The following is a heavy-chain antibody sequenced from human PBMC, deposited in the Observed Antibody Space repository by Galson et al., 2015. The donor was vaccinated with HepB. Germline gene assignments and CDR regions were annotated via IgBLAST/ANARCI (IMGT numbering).Heavy chain of an antibody. V-gene: IGHV3-30*04. D-gene: IGHD5-18*01. J-gene: IGHJ4*02. CDR1: GFTFSSYA. CDR3: AKCKEWIQLWYPYFDY. Sequence: SLRLSCAASGFTFSSYAMHWVRQAPGKGLEWVAVISYDGSNKYYADSVKGRFTISRDNSKNTLYLQMNSLRAEDTAVYYCAKCKEWIQLWYPYFDYWGQGTLVTVSS. CDR2: ISYDGSNK.